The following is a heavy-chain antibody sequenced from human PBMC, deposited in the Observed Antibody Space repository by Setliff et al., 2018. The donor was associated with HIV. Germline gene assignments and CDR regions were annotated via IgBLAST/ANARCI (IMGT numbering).Heavy chain of an antibody. CDR3: ARGDYYDSTGYEGLDS. D-gene: IGHD3-22*01. Sequence: PSETLSLTCTVSGDSISTSPYSWGWIRQPPGKGLEWIGEINHRGSTTYNPSLRSRVTISVDTSKNQFSLKLNSVTAADTAVYYCARGDYYDSTGYEGLDSWGRGTLVTVSS. CDR2: INHRGST. J-gene: IGHJ4*02. CDR1: GDSISTSPYS. V-gene: IGHV4-39*07.